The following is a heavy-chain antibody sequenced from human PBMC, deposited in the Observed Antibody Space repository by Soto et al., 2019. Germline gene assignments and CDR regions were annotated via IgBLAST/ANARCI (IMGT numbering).Heavy chain of an antibody. V-gene: IGHV1-18*01. D-gene: IGHD6-19*01. CDR2: ISAYNGNT. Sequence: ASVKVSCKASGYTFTSYAMHWVRQAPGQRLEWTGWISAYNGNTNYAQKLQGRVTMTTDTSTSTAYMELRSLRSDDTAVYYCARERYSSGWADFDYWGQGTLVTVSS. CDR3: ARERYSSGWADFDY. CDR1: GYTFTSYA. J-gene: IGHJ4*02.